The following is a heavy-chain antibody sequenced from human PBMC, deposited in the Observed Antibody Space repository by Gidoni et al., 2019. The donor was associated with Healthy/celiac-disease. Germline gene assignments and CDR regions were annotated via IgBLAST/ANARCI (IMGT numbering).Heavy chain of an antibody. Sequence: EVQLLESGGGLVQPGGSLRLSCAASGFTFSSYAMSWVRQAPGKGVEWVSAISGSGGRTYYADSVKGRFTISRDNSKNTLYLQMNSLRAEDTAVYYCAKGDSGGVSLRGWYFDLWGRGTLVTVSS. CDR2: ISGSGGRT. J-gene: IGHJ2*01. CDR3: AKGDSGGVSLRGWYFDL. V-gene: IGHV3-23*01. CDR1: GFTFSSYA. D-gene: IGHD2-8*02.